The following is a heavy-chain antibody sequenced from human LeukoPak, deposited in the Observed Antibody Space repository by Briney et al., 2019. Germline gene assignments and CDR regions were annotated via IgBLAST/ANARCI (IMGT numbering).Heavy chain of an antibody. CDR2: INHSGST. V-gene: IGHV4-34*01. CDR1: GGSFSGYY. J-gene: IGHJ4*02. Sequence: SETLSLTCAVYGGSFSGYYWSWIRQPPGKGLEWIGEINHSGSTNYNPSLKSRVTISVDTSKNQFSLKLSSVTAADTAVYYCARAVGATGDYFDYWGQGTLVTVSS. D-gene: IGHD1-26*01. CDR3: ARAVGATGDYFDY.